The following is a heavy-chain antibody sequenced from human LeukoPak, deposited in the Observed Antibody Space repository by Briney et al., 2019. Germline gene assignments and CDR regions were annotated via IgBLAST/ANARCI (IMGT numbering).Heavy chain of an antibody. CDR2: INHSGST. CDR1: GGSFSGYY. CDR3: ARETDGDYFDY. V-gene: IGHV4-34*01. D-gene: IGHD4-17*01. J-gene: IGHJ4*02. Sequence: SETLSLTCAVYGGSFSGYYWSWIRQPPGKGLEWIWEINHSGSTNYNPSLKSRVTISVDTSKNQFSLKLSSVTAADTAVYYCARETDGDYFDYWGQGTLVTVSS.